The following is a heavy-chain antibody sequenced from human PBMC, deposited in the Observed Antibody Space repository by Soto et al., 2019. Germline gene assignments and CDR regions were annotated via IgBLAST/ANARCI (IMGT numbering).Heavy chain of an antibody. D-gene: IGHD1-1*01. V-gene: IGHV1-18*01. CDR1: GYDFTTYG. CDR2: ISAHNGNT. Sequence: QVHLVQSGAEVKKPGASVKVSCKGSGYDFTTYGITWVRQAPGQGLEWMAWISAHNGNTDYAQKLQGRVTVTRDTSTSTAYMERRRLRSDDTDMYYCARGRYGDYWGQGALVTVSS. CDR3: ARGRYGDY. J-gene: IGHJ4*02.